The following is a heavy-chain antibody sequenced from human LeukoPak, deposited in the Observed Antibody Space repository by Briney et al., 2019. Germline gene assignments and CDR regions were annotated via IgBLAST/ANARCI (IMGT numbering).Heavy chain of an antibody. V-gene: IGHV3-11*06. CDR2: ISGSSSDT. Sequence: PGGSLRLSCAASGFTFNDYYMSWIRQAPGKGLEWVSYISGSSSDTNYADSVKGRFTISRDNAKNSLYLQMNSLRAEDTAVYYCARVRGSYSTDYWGQGTLVTVSS. CDR3: ARVRGSYSTDY. CDR1: GFTFNDYY. D-gene: IGHD1-26*01. J-gene: IGHJ4*02.